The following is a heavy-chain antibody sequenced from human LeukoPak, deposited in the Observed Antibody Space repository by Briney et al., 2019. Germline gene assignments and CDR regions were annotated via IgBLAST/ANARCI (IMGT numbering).Heavy chain of an antibody. V-gene: IGHV3-23*01. CDR3: AKDWTPHNRVYDCLDA. CDR1: GLAFGVHA. J-gene: IGHJ5*02. Sequence: GGSLRLSCVGSGLAFGVHAMSWVRQAPGKGPEWVATIGSGADLFYAESVKGRFTISGDDPRNTVWLQMNSLRAEDTALYYCAKDWTPHNRVYDCLDAWGQGTQVTVSS. CDR2: IGSGADL. D-gene: IGHD3-16*01.